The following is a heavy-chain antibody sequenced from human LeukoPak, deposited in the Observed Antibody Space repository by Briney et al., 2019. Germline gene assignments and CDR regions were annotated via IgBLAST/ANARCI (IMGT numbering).Heavy chain of an antibody. Sequence: GGSLRLSCAASGFTFSSYSMNWVRQAPGKGLGWVSSISSSSSYIYYADSVKGRFTISRDNAKNSLYLQMNSLRAEDTAVYYCARAGEPYQQISGYDYWGQGTLVTVSS. D-gene: IGHD5-12*01. CDR2: ISSSSSYI. CDR3: ARAGEPYQQISGYDY. V-gene: IGHV3-21*01. CDR1: GFTFSSYS. J-gene: IGHJ4*02.